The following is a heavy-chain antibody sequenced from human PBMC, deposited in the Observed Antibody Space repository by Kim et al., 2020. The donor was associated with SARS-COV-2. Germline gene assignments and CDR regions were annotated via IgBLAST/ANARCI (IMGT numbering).Heavy chain of an antibody. CDR3: TTAPFVAAAGDRDY. J-gene: IGHJ4*02. CDR1: GFTFSNAW. V-gene: IGHV3-15*01. Sequence: GGSLRLSCAASGFTFSNAWMSWVRQAPGKGLEWVGRIKSKTDGGTTDYAAPVKGRFTISRDDSKNTLYLQMNSLKTEDTAVYYCTTAPFVAAAGDRDYWGQGTLVTVSS. CDR2: IKSKTDGGTT. D-gene: IGHD6-13*01.